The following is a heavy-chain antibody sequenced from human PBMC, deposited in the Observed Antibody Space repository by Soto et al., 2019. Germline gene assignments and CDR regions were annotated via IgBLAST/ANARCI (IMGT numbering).Heavy chain of an antibody. V-gene: IGHV3-23*01. D-gene: IGHD3-16*01. CDR2: ISGSGGST. J-gene: IGHJ4*02. CDR1: GFTFSSYA. CDR3: APRPGNRGFDY. Sequence: GGSLRLSCAASGFTFSSYAMSWVRQAPGKGLEWVSAISGSGGSTYHADSVKGRFTTSRDNSKNTLYLQMNSLRAEDTAVYYCAPRPGNRGFDYWGQGTLVTVSS.